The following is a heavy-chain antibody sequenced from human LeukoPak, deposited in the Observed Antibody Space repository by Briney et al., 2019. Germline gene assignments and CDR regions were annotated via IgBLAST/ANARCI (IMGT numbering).Heavy chain of an antibody. J-gene: IGHJ4*02. CDR2: ISYDGSNK. CDR3: ARDLGFDY. CDR1: GSTFSSYA. V-gene: IGHV3-30*04. Sequence: GGSLRLSCAASGSTFSSYAMHWVRQAPGKGLEWVAVISYDGSNKYYADSVKGRFTISRDNSKNTLYLQMNSLRAEDTAVYYCARDLGFDYWGQGTLVSVSS.